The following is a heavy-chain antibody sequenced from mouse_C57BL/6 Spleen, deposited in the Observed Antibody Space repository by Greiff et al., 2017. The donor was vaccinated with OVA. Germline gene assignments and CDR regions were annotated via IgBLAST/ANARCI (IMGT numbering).Heavy chain of an antibody. CDR3: ARHEEGYDGYYLYAMDY. J-gene: IGHJ4*01. Sequence: QVHVKQSGAELVKPGASVKLSCKASGYTFTEYTIHWVKQRSGQGLEWIGWFYPGSGSIKYNEKFKDKATLTADKSSSTVYMELSRLTSEDSAVYFCARHEEGYDGYYLYAMDYWGQGTSVTVSS. CDR1: GYTFTEYT. D-gene: IGHD2-3*01. V-gene: IGHV1-62-2*01. CDR2: FYPGSGSI.